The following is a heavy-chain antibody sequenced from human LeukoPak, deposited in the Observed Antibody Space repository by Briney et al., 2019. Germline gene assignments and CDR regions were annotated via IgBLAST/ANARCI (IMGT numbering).Heavy chain of an antibody. V-gene: IGHV3-9*01. CDR1: GFRFDDYG. Sequence: GGSLSLSCVVSGFRFDDYGMHWVRQPPGKGLEWVSGISWSGTTTGYADSVKGRFTISRDSAKNSLYLQMDSLRVEDTALYYCAKDESTGGFAPGYFYGMGVWGQGTTVTVSS. D-gene: IGHD3-16*01. J-gene: IGHJ6*02. CDR3: AKDESTGGFAPGYFYGMGV. CDR2: ISWSGTTT.